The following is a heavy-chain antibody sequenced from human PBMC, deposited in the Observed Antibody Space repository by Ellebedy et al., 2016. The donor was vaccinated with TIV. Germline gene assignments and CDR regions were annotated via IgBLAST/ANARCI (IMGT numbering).Heavy chain of an antibody. D-gene: IGHD2-15*01. CDR3: AKDLRAADIVVVVAAIPYYGMDV. Sequence: PGGSLRLSCAASGFSVSNKYMNWVRQAPGKGLEWLSVVYSGGGTFYADSVKGRFTISRDNSKNTLYLQMNSLRAEDTAVYYCAKDLRAADIVVVVAAIPYYGMDVWGQGTTVTVSS. V-gene: IGHV3-53*05. J-gene: IGHJ6*02. CDR2: VYSGGGT. CDR1: GFSVSNKY.